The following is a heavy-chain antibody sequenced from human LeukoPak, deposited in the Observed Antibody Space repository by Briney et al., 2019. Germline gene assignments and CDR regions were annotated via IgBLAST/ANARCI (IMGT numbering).Heavy chain of an antibody. J-gene: IGHJ4*02. CDR3: AKDKDSSGFDD. Sequence: PGGSLRLSCAASGLTFEDYAMHWVRQVPGKGPEWVSFISGDGVSTYYTGSVKGRFIISRDNSKNSLYLQMNSLRTEDTAFYYCAKDKDSSGFDDWGQGTLVTVSS. CDR1: GLTFEDYA. CDR2: ISGDGVST. V-gene: IGHV3-43*02. D-gene: IGHD3-22*01.